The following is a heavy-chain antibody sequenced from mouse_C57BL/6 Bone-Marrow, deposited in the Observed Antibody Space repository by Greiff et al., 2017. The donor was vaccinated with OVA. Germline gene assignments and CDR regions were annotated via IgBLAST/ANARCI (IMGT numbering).Heavy chain of an antibody. D-gene: IGHD2-12*01. CDR1: GYTFTSYW. V-gene: IGHV1-69*01. CDR3: ARESYEDFDY. Sequence: QVQLQQPGAELVMPGASVKLSCKASGYTFTSYWMHWVKQRPGQGLEWIGEIDPSDSYTNYNLKFKGKSTLTVDKSSSTAYMQLSSLTSEDSAVYYCARESYEDFDYWGQGTTRTVSS. CDR2: IDPSDSYT. J-gene: IGHJ2*01.